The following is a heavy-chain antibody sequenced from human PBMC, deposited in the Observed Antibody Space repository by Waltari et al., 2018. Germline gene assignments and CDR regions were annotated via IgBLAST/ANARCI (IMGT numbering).Heavy chain of an antibody. Sequence: QVQLVESGGGVVQPGRSLRLSCAASGFTFSSYGMHWVRQAPGKGLGWVAVLWYDGSNKYYADSVKGRFTISRDNSKNTLYLQMNSLRAEDTAVYYCARDNGGSCDYWGQGTLVTVSS. CDR1: GFTFSSYG. J-gene: IGHJ4*02. D-gene: IGHD2-15*01. CDR3: ARDNGGSCDY. CDR2: LWYDGSNK. V-gene: IGHV3-33*01.